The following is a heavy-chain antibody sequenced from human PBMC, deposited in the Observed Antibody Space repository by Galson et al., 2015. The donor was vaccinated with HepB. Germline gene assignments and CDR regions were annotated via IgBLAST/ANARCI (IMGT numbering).Heavy chain of an antibody. CDR2: IWYDGSNK. Sequence: SLRLSCAASGFTFSSYGMHWVRQAPGKGLEWVAVIWYDGSNKYYADSVKGRFTISRDNSKNTVYLEMNSLRGEDTAVYYCARDPSPNGYSYAYLDSWGRGTLVTVSS. J-gene: IGHJ4*02. D-gene: IGHD5-18*01. V-gene: IGHV3-33*01. CDR3: ARDPSPNGYSYAYLDS. CDR1: GFTFSSYG.